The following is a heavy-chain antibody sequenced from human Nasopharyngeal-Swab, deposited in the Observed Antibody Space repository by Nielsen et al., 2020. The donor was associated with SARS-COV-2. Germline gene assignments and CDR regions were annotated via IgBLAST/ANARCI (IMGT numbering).Heavy chain of an antibody. Sequence: SETLSLTCTVSGGSISSYYWTWIRQPPGKGLEWIGEINHRGSTNYNPSLKSRVTISADTSKNQFSLNLSSVTAADTAVYYCARGLVDVNMMLVVIGFSYWLDSWGQGTLVTVSS. V-gene: IGHV4-34*01. CDR2: INHRGST. CDR3: ARGLVDVNMMLVVIGFSYWLDS. CDR1: GGSISSYY. D-gene: IGHD3-22*01. J-gene: IGHJ5*01.